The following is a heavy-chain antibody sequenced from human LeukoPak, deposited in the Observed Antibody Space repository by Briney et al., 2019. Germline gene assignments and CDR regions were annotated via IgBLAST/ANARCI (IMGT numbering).Heavy chain of an antibody. V-gene: IGHV4-59*01. Sequence: PSETLSLTCTVSGGSISSYYRSWIRQPPGKGLEWIGYIYYSGSTNYNPSLKSRVTISVDTSKNQFSLKLSSVTAADTAVYYCARGPSITMVRGGQWYYYMDVWGKGTTVTISS. CDR3: ARGPSITMVRGGQWYYYMDV. D-gene: IGHD3-10*01. CDR1: GGSISSYY. J-gene: IGHJ6*03. CDR2: IYYSGST.